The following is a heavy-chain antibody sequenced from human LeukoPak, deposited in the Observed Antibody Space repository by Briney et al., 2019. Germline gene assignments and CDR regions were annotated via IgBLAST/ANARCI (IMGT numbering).Heavy chain of an antibody. V-gene: IGHV3-23*01. Sequence: GGSLRLSCAASGFTSSSYAMSWVHQAPGKALEWVSAISGSGGSTYYADSVKGRFTISRDNSKNTLYLQMNSLRAEDTAVYYCAKEEARQQLVTNFDYWGQGTLVTVSS. CDR3: AKEEARQQLVTNFDY. D-gene: IGHD6-13*01. J-gene: IGHJ4*02. CDR1: GFTSSSYA. CDR2: ISGSGGST.